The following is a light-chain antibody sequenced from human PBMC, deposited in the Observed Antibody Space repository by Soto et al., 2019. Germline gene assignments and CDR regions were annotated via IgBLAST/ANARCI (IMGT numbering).Light chain of an antibody. V-gene: IGLV2-14*01. J-gene: IGLJ3*02. CDR1: RRDVGGYNY. CDR2: DVS. Sequence: QSALTQPASVSGSPGQSIASSCTGTRRDVGGYNYVSWYQQPPGKAPKLIIYDVSDRPSGVSTRFSGSKSSTTASLTISGLQADDEADYYCSSYTSQSTVVFGGGTQLAVL. CDR3: SSYTSQSTVV.